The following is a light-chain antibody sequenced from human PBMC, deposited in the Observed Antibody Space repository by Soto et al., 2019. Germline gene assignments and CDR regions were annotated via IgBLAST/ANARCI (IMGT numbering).Light chain of an antibody. V-gene: IGKV1-5*03. Sequence: DIQMTQSPSTLSASVGDRVTITCRASQSVNSWLAWYQQKPGKAPKLLIYRASSLENGVPSRFGGRGPGTEFIFTISSLQPDDSATYYCQQYSSDSTFGQGTKVEIK. CDR2: RAS. CDR1: QSVNSW. J-gene: IGKJ1*01. CDR3: QQYSSDST.